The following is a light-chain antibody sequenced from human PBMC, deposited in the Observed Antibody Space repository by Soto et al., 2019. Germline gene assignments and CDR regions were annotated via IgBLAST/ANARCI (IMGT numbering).Light chain of an antibody. CDR1: QSVSNNY. CDR3: KQASSFPLT. V-gene: IGKV3-20*01. Sequence: EIVLTQSPGTLSLSPGERATLSCRASQSVSNNYLAWYQQKPGQAPRLLIYGASNRATGIPDRFSGSGSGTDFTLTIRRLEPEDFGVYHCKQASSFPLTFGGGTKVDIK. CDR2: GAS. J-gene: IGKJ4*01.